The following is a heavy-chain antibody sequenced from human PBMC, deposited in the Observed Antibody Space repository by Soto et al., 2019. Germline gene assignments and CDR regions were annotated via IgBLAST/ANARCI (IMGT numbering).Heavy chain of an antibody. CDR1: GNTFNSNW. CDR3: ALGGGNFDY. D-gene: IGHD3-16*01. V-gene: IGHV5-51*01. J-gene: IGHJ4*02. Sequence: GESLKISCQGSGNTFNSNWIAWVRQMPGKGLEWMGIIYPGDSDTRYSPSFQGQVTISADKSISTAYLQWSSVKASDTAMYYCALGGGNFDYWGQGTLVTVSS. CDR2: IYPGDSDT.